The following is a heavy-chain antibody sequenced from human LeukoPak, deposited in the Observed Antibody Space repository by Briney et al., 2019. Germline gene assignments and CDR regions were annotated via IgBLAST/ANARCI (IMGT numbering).Heavy chain of an antibody. CDR3: AKLRVEFLWFGEAMVGDWYFDL. CDR1: GFTFSSYA. V-gene: IGHV3-23*01. J-gene: IGHJ2*01. CDR2: ISGRGGST. D-gene: IGHD3-10*01. Sequence: GASLRLSCAASGFTFSSYAMSWVRQAPGKGLEWVSAISGRGGSTYYADSVKGRFTISRDNSKNTLYLKMNSLRAEDTAVYYCAKLRVEFLWFGEAMVGDWYFDLWGRGTLVTVPS.